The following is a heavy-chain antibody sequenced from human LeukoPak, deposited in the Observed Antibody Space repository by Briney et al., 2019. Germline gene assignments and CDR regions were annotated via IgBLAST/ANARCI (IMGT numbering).Heavy chain of an antibody. V-gene: IGHV4-34*01. D-gene: IGHD5-18*01. CDR2: INHSGNT. CDR1: GGSFSGYY. CDR3: ASDSYGFRDAFDI. J-gene: IGHJ3*02. Sequence: PSETLSLTCAVYGGSFSGYYWSWIRQPPGKGLEWIGEINHSGNTNYNPSLKRRVTISVDTSKNQFSLKLGSVTAADTAVYYCASDSYGFRDAFDIWGQGTMVTVSS.